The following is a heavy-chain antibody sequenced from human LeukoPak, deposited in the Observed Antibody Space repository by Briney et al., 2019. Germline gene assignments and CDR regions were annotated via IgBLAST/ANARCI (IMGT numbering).Heavy chain of an antibody. J-gene: IGHJ4*02. Sequence: GGSLRLSCAASGFTFDDYAMHWVRQAPGKGLEWVSGISWNSGSIGYADSVKGRFTISRDNAKNSLYLQMNSLRAEDTALYYCAKYSSLSAIDYWGQGTLVTVSS. CDR3: AKYSSLSAIDY. CDR1: GFTFDDYA. V-gene: IGHV3-9*01. D-gene: IGHD6-6*01. CDR2: ISWNSGSI.